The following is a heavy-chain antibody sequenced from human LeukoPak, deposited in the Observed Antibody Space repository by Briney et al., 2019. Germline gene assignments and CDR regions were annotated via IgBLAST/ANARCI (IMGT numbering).Heavy chain of an antibody. V-gene: IGHV3-15*01. CDR1: GFTFTNAW. D-gene: IGHD7-27*01. CDR2: IFSKTDGGAT. CDR3: TDWGAARFDY. J-gene: IGHJ4*02. Sequence: PGGSLRLSCAASGFTFTNAWMNWVRQPPGKGLEWVGRIFSKTDGGATDYAAPVKGRFIISRDDSKNTLYLQMNSLQTEDTAVYYCTDWGAARFDYWGQGSLVTVSS.